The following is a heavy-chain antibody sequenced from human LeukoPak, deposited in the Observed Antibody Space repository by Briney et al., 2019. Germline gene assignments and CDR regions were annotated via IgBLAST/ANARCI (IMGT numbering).Heavy chain of an antibody. CDR2: ISSTSSTL. CDR1: GFSFSSYS. J-gene: IGHJ4*02. V-gene: IGHV3-48*02. Sequence: PGRSLRLSCAASGFSFSSYSMNWVRQAPGKGLEWVSYISSTSSTLYYADSVKGRFTISRDNARNSLFLQMNSLRDEDTAVYYCARDRGYSSIWGQGTLVTVSS. CDR3: ARDRGYSSI. D-gene: IGHD2-15*01.